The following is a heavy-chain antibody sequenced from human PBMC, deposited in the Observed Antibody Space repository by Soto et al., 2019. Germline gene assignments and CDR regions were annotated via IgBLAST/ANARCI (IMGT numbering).Heavy chain of an antibody. Sequence: QVQLVQSGAEVKKPGSSVKVSCKASGGTFSSYAISWVRQAPGQGLEWKGGIIPIFGTANYAQKFQGSVTITADEPTSTAYMELSSLRSEDTAVYYCATLSGGSRYYYYGMDVWGQGTTVTVSS. CDR3: ATLSGGSRYYYYGMDV. CDR2: IIPIFGTA. J-gene: IGHJ6*02. V-gene: IGHV1-69*12. D-gene: IGHD2-15*01. CDR1: GGTFSSYA.